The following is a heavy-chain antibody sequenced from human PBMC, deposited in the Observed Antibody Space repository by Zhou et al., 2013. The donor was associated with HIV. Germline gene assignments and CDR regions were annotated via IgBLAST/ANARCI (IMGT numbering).Heavy chain of an antibody. Sequence: QVQLVQSGAEVKRPGSSVKVSCKASGGTVSIYAISWVRQDPGQGLEWMGGVIPVMGISSYAQKFQGRLTIITDESTSTVYMELSSLRSEDTAIYYCVTDGFCSGGSCFWSVDQWGQGTLVIVSS. D-gene: IGHD2-15*01. J-gene: IGHJ4*02. CDR1: GGTVSIYA. V-gene: IGHV1-69*05. CDR2: VIPVMGIS. CDR3: VTDGFCSGGSCFWSVDQ.